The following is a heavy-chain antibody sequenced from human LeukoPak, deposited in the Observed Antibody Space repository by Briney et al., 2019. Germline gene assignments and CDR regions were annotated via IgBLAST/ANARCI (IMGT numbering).Heavy chain of an antibody. CDR1: GYTFTGYY. D-gene: IGHD3-10*01. V-gene: IGHV1-2*02. Sequence: ASVKVSCKASGYTFTGYYMHWVRQAPGQGLEWIGWINPNSGGTNYAQKFQGRVTMTRDMSTNTVYMELSSVRSEDTAVYYCARVSSGTRDAFDIWGQGTMVTVSS. CDR2: INPNSGGT. CDR3: ARVSSGTRDAFDI. J-gene: IGHJ3*02.